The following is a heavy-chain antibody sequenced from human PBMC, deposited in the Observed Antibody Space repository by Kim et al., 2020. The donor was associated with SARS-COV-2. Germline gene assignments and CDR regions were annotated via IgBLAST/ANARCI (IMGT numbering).Heavy chain of an antibody. CDR3: ARDQVIYYYGSGSHYFDY. V-gene: IGHV3-7*01. J-gene: IGHJ4*02. CDR1: GFTFSSYW. CDR2: IKQDGSEK. D-gene: IGHD3-10*01. Sequence: GGSLRLSCAASGFTFSSYWMSWVRQAPGKGLEWVANIKQDGSEKYYVDSVKGRFTISRDNAKNSLYLQMNSLRAEDTAVYYCARDQVIYYYGSGSHYFDYWGQGTLVTVSS.